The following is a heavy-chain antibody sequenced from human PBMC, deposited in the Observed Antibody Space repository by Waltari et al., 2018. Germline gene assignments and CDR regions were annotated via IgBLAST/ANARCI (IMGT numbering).Heavy chain of an antibody. V-gene: IGHV4-38-2*02. J-gene: IGHJ5*02. Sequence: QVQLQESGPGLVKPSETLSLTCAVSGYSISSGYYWGWIRQPPGKGLEWIGSIYHSGGTYFNPSLKSQVTISVDTSKNQCSLKLSSVTAADTAVYYCARDSGWFDPWGQGTLVTVSS. CDR1: GYSISSGYY. CDR3: ARDSGWFDP. CDR2: IYHSGGT. D-gene: IGHD3-10*01.